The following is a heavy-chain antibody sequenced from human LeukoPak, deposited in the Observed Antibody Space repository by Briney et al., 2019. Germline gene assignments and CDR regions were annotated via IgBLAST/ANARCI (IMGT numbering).Heavy chain of an antibody. Sequence: PGGSLRLSCAAPGFTFSSYEMNWVRQAPGKGLEWVSYISSSGSTIYYADSVKGRFTISRDNANNSLYLQMNSLRAEDTAVYYCAELGITMIGGVWGKGTTVTIPS. V-gene: IGHV3-48*03. CDR1: GFTFSSYE. D-gene: IGHD3-10*02. CDR2: ISSSGSTI. J-gene: IGHJ6*04. CDR3: AELGITMIGGV.